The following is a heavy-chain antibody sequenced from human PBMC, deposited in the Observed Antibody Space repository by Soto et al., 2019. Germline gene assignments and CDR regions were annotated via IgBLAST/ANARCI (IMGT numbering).Heavy chain of an antibody. CDR2: SRNKANSYST. Sequence: EVQLVESGGGLVQPGGSLRLSCAASGLTFSDHFMDWVRQAPGKGLEWVGRSRNKANSYSTEYAASVKGRFTISRDDSENSLYLQMNSLKTEDTAVYYGARGPRHQNWAFDMWGQGTMVTVSS. CDR1: GLTFSDHF. CDR3: ARGPRHQNWAFDM. J-gene: IGHJ3*02. D-gene: IGHD2-2*01. V-gene: IGHV3-72*01.